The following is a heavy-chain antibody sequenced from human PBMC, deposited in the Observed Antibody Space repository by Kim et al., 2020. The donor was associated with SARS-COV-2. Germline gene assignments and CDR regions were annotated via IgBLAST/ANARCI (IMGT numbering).Heavy chain of an antibody. D-gene: IGHD1-26*01. V-gene: IGHV3-13*01. Sequence: GGSLRLSCAASGFTFSSYDMHWVHQATGKGLEWVSAIGTAGDTYYPGSVKGRFTISRENAKNSLYLQMNSLRAGDTAVYYCARMGATPSGWYFDLWGRGTLVTVSS. CDR2: IGTAGDT. CDR3: ARMGATPSGWYFDL. J-gene: IGHJ2*01. CDR1: GFTFSSYD.